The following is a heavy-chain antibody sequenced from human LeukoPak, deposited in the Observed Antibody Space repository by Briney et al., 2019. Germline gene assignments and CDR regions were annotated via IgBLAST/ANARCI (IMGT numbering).Heavy chain of an antibody. CDR2: ISYSGST. V-gene: IGHV4-61*01. Sequence: PSETLSLTCTVSGXSVNSGTDYWSWIRQPPGMGLEWIGYISYSGSTNYNPSLKSRVTISVDTSKNQFSLKLSSVTAADTAVYYCARGGRWLQFNYWGRGTLVTVSS. J-gene: IGHJ4*02. CDR3: ARGGRWLQFNY. D-gene: IGHD5-24*01. CDR1: GXSVNSGTDY.